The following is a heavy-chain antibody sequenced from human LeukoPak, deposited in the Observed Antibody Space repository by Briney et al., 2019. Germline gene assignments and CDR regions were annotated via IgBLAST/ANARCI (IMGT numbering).Heavy chain of an antibody. CDR1: GGSISSHH. CDR3: ARETVVNPGNYYYYYMDV. Sequence: PSETLSLTCTGSGGSISSHHWSWIRPPPGKGLDWIGYIYYSGSTYYNLSLKSRVTISVDTSKNHFSLKLSSVTAADTAVYYCARETVVNPGNYYYYYMDVWGKGTTVTVSS. V-gene: IGHV4-59*11. CDR2: IYYSGST. D-gene: IGHD4-23*01. J-gene: IGHJ6*03.